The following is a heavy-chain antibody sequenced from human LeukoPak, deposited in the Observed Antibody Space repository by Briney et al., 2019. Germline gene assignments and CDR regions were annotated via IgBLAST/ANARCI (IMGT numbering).Heavy chain of an antibody. CDR2: FIPILGTA. CDR3: ARDSSYSSVMDV. J-gene: IGHJ6*03. CDR1: GGTFSDYA. D-gene: IGHD2-15*01. V-gene: IGHV1-69*10. Sequence: SVKVSCKASGGTFSDYALNWVRQAPGQGLEWMGVFIPILGTANSTQKFQGRVTITADISTNTVYMELTSLRSDDTAVYYCARDSSYSSVMDVWGNGTTVTVSS.